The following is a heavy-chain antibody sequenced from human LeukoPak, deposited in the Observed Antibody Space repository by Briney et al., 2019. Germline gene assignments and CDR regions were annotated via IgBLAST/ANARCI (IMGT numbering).Heavy chain of an antibody. CDR2: ISGTGDYI. V-gene: IGHV3-21*01. CDR1: GFTFSSYS. J-gene: IGHJ3*02. CDR3: AREMVGAFDI. D-gene: IGHD2-8*01. Sequence: GGSLRLSCAASGFTFSSYSMNWVRQAPGKGLEWVSSISGTGDYIYYADSVKGRFTISRDNGKNSLYLQMNSLRVEDAAVYYCAREMVGAFDIWGQGTMVTVSS.